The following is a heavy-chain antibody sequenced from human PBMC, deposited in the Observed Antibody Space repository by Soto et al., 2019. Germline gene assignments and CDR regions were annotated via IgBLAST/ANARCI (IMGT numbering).Heavy chain of an antibody. CDR2: FDPEDGET. D-gene: IGHD1-26*01. CDR3: ATKGKKWELQPYYYGIDV. Sequence: ASVKVSCKVSGYTLTELSMHWVRQAPGKGLEWMGGFDPEDGETIYAQKFQGRVTMTEDTSTDTAYMELSSLRSEDTAVYYCATKGKKWELQPYYYGIDVWGQGTTVTVSS. V-gene: IGHV1-24*01. J-gene: IGHJ6*02. CDR1: GYTLTELS.